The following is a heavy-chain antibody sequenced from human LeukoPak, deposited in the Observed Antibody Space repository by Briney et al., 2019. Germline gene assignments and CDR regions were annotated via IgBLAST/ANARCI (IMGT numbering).Heavy chain of an antibody. Sequence: PSGTLSLTCAVSGGSISSSNWWSWVRQPPGKGLEWIGEIYHSGSTNYNPSLKSRVTISVDKSKNQFSLKLSSVTAADTAVYYCARDGPRTYYGILTGYYTFDPWGQGTLVTVSS. CDR3: ARDGPRTYYGILTGYYTFDP. CDR2: IYHSGST. J-gene: IGHJ5*02. V-gene: IGHV4-4*02. D-gene: IGHD3-9*01. CDR1: GGSISSSNW.